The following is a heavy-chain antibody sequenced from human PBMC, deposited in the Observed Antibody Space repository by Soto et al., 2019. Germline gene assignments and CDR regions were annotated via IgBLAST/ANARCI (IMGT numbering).Heavy chain of an antibody. Sequence: GASVKVSCKASGYTFTSYYMHWVRQAPGQGLEWMGIINPSGGSTSYAQKFQGRVTMTRDTSTSTVYMELGSLRSEDTAVYYCARDRRRITIFGVVGVYYYYGMDVWGQGTTVTVSS. CDR1: GYTFTSYY. V-gene: IGHV1-46*01. CDR3: ARDRRRITIFGVVGVYYYYGMDV. D-gene: IGHD3-3*01. CDR2: INPSGGST. J-gene: IGHJ6*02.